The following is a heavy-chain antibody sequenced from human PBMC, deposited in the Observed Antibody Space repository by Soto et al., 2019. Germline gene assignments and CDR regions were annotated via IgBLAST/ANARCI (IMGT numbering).Heavy chain of an antibody. J-gene: IGHJ6*02. Sequence: GGSLRLSCAASGFTFSDYYMSWIRQAPGKGLEWVSYISSSGSTIYYADSVKGRFTISRDNAKNSLYLQMNSLRAEDTAVYYCAREFLRYYYYGMDVWGQGTTVTVSS. V-gene: IGHV3-11*01. CDR3: AREFLRYYYYGMDV. D-gene: IGHD4-17*01. CDR2: ISSSGSTI. CDR1: GFTFSDYY.